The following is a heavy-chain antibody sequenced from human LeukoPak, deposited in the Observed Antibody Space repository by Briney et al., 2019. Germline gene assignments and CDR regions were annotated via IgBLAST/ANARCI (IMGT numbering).Heavy chain of an antibody. CDR1: GSIFRNYW. CDR2: VDGSSSTI. V-gene: IGHV3-48*04. Sequence: PGGSLRLSCAASGSIFRNYWMIWFRQAPGKGLEWLSYVDGSSSTIYYEASVKGRFTISRDSAKNSVYLQMNSLRVEDTVVYYCARDRSYSIPDWGQGTLVTVSS. CDR3: ARDRSYSIPD. D-gene: IGHD2-2*02. J-gene: IGHJ4*02.